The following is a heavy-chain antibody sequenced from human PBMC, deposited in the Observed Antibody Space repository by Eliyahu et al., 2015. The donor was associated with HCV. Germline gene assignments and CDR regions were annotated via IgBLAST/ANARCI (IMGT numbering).Heavy chain of an antibody. D-gene: IGHD3-10*01. J-gene: IGHJ6*03. V-gene: IGHV3-15*01. CDR3: TTGAPGGFDYYLDV. CDR1: GFTFSKAW. Sequence: EVQLVEXGGGLVKPGGSLRLSCXAXGFTFSKAWMSWVRQAPGKGLEWIGRIKSKTDGGTTDDAAPVKGRFTISRDDSKSTLYLQMNSLKTEDTAVYYCTTGAPGGFDYYLDVWGQGTTVTVSS. CDR2: IKSKTDGGTT.